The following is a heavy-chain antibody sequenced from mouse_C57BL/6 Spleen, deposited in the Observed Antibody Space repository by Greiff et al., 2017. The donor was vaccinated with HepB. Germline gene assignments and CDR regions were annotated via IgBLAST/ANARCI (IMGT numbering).Heavy chain of an antibody. V-gene: IGHV5S21*01. Sequence: EVKLVESGEGLVKPGGSLKLSCAASGFTFSSYAMSWVRQTPEKRLEWVAYISSGGDYIYYADTVKGRFTISRDNARNTLYLQMSSLKSEDTAMYYCTRGGDGYYVDFDVWGTGTTVTVSS. J-gene: IGHJ1*03. CDR3: TRGGDGYYVDFDV. CDR2: ISSGGDYI. D-gene: IGHD2-3*01. CDR1: GFTFSSYA.